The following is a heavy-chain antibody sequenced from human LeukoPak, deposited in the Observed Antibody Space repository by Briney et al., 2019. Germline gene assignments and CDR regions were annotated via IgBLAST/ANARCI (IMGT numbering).Heavy chain of an antibody. D-gene: IGHD3-16*01. Sequence: SETLSLTCTVSGGSVSSGSYYWSWIRQPPGKGLEWIGYIYYSGSTNYNPSLKSRVTISVDTSKNQFSLKLSSVTAADTAVYYCARASFGGITVDYWGQGTLVIVSS. CDR2: IYYSGST. V-gene: IGHV4-61*01. J-gene: IGHJ4*02. CDR1: GGSVSSGSYY. CDR3: ARASFGGITVDY.